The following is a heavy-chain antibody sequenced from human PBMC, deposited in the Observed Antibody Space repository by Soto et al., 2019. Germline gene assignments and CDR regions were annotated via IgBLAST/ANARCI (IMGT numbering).Heavy chain of an antibody. J-gene: IGHJ6*02. Sequence: SETLSLTCAVYGGSFSGYSLSWVRQPPGKGLEWIGEINHSGSTNYNPSLKSRVTMSVDTSKNQFSLKLSSVTAADTAVYYCARQTGIAAAGYYYYGMDVWDQGTTVTVSS. CDR3: ARQTGIAAAGYYYYGMDV. V-gene: IGHV4-34*01. CDR2: INHSGST. CDR1: GGSFSGYS. D-gene: IGHD6-13*01.